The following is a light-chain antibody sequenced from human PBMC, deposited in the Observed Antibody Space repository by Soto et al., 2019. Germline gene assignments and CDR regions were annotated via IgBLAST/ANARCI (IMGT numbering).Light chain of an antibody. V-gene: IGKV1-39*01. CDR3: QQSYSGLYT. J-gene: IGKJ2*01. CDR2: AAS. Sequence: DIQMTQSPSSLSASVGDRVTITCRASQTISRFLSWYQKKPGTAPKLLIYAASTLQPGVPSRFSGSGSGTDFTLTIRSLQPEDFATYYCQQSYSGLYTFGQGTQLEIK. CDR1: QTISRF.